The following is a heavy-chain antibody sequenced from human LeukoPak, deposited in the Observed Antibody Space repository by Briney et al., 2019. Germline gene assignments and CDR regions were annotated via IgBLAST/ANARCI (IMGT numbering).Heavy chain of an antibody. Sequence: SQTLSLTCTVSGGSISSGGYYWSWIRQHPGKGLEWIGYIYYSGSTYYNPSLKSRVTISVDASKNQFSLKLSSLTAADTAVYYCARRESFYWYFDLWGRGTLVTVSS. J-gene: IGHJ2*01. CDR1: GGSISSGGYY. CDR2: IYYSGST. D-gene: IGHD2/OR15-2a*01. CDR3: ARRESFYWYFDL. V-gene: IGHV4-31*03.